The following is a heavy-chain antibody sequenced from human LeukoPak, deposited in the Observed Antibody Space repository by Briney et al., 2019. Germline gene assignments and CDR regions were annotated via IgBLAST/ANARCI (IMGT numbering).Heavy chain of an antibody. J-gene: IGHJ6*03. V-gene: IGHV1-2*02. CDR3: ARDKEWGTVTTGYYYYYYMDV. Sequence: GASVKVSCKASGYTFTGYYMHWVRQAPGQGLEWMGWINPNSGGTNYAQKSQGRVTMTRDTFISTAYMELSRLRSDDTAVYYCARDKEWGTVTTGYYYYYYMDVWGKGTTVTISS. CDR1: GYTFTGYY. D-gene: IGHD4-17*01. CDR2: INPNSGGT.